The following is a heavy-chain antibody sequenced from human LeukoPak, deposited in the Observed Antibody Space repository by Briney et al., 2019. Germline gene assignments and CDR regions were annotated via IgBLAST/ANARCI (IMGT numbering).Heavy chain of an antibody. Sequence: PGESLKISCKGSGYSFTTYRIGWVRQMPGKGLEWMGIIYPGDSETTYGPSFQGLVTISADKSINSAYLQWSRPKASDTAIYYCARAMYGSNIYYVSDFWGQGTLVTVSS. CDR3: ARAMYGSNIYYVSDF. D-gene: IGHD3-10*01. CDR2: IYPGDSET. V-gene: IGHV5-51*01. CDR1: GYSFTTYR. J-gene: IGHJ4*02.